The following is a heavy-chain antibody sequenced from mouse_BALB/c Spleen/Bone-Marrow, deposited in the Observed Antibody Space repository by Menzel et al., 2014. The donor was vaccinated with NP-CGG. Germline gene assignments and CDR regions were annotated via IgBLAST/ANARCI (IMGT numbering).Heavy chain of an antibody. CDR3: ARKGNYGWFAY. Sequence: EVQLQQSGPDLVKPGASVKISCKASGYSFTAYYIHWVKQSHVKSLEWIGRINPYNGATSYNQNFKDKASLTVDKSSSTAYMELHSLTSEDSAVYYCARKGNYGWFAYWGQGTLVTVSA. D-gene: IGHD2-1*01. CDR1: GYSFTAYY. CDR2: INPYNGAT. V-gene: IGHV1-31*01. J-gene: IGHJ3*01.